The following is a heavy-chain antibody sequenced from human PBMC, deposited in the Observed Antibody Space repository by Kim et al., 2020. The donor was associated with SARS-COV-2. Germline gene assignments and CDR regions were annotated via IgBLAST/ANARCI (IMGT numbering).Heavy chain of an antibody. D-gene: IGHD6-19*01. CDR1: GFTLRSSW. CDR3: ARDNGWFTFDY. Sequence: GGSLRLSCADSGFTLRSSWMTWIRQAPGKGLEWLANINQDGGVKNYVDSVRGRFTISRDNAKNSLYFQMNSLRAEDTAVYYCARDNGWFTFDYWGHGTLV. CDR2: INQDGGVK. J-gene: IGHJ4*01. V-gene: IGHV3-7*01.